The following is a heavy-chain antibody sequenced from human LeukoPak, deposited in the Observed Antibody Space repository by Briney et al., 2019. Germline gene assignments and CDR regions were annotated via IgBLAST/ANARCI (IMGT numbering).Heavy chain of an antibody. Sequence: GGSLRLSCAASGFTFSSYGMHWVRQAPGKGLEWVAFIRYDGSNKYYADSVKGRFTIPRDNSKNTLYLQMNSLRAEDTAVYYCEMGRGRYTVTTRPLDYWGQGTLVTVSS. J-gene: IGHJ4*02. CDR1: GFTFSSYG. CDR2: IRYDGSNK. CDR3: EMGRGRYTVTTRPLDY. D-gene: IGHD4-17*01. V-gene: IGHV3-30*02.